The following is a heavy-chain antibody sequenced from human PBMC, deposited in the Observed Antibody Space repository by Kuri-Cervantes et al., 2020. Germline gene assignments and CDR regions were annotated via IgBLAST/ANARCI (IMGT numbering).Heavy chain of an antibody. CDR2: IKQDGSEK. J-gene: IGHJ4*02. V-gene: IGHV3-7*01. CDR3: ARDRGVRGVITLDY. Sequence: GESLKISCAASGFTFSSYWMSWVRQAPGKGLEWVANIKQDGSEKYYVDSVKGRFTISRDNAKNSLYLQMNSLRDEDTAVYYCARDRGVRGVITLDYWGQGTLVTVSS. CDR1: GFTFSSYW. D-gene: IGHD3-10*01.